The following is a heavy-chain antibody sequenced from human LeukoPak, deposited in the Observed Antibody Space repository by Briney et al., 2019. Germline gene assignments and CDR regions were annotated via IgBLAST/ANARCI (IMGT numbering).Heavy chain of an antibody. D-gene: IGHD2-15*01. CDR1: GVTFSDHY. J-gene: IGHJ4*02. V-gene: IGHV3-72*01. Sequence: KTGGSLRLSCAASGVTFSDHYMDWVRQAPGKGLEWVGRTRNKANSYTTEYAASVKGRFTISRDDSKNSLYLQMNSLKTEDTAVYYCARDLSSSGAFFDYWGQGTLVTVSS. CDR3: ARDLSSSGAFFDY. CDR2: TRNKANSYTT.